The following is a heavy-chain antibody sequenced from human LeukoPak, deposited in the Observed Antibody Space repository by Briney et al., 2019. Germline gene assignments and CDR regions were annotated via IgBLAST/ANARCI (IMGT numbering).Heavy chain of an antibody. J-gene: IGHJ4*02. CDR3: ARDLVAVAPSGYFDY. CDR2: IKQDGSEK. V-gene: IGHV3-7*04. Sequence: SGGSLRHSCAASGFPFSSHRMGWVRQAPGKGLEWVANIKQDGSEKYYVDSVKGRFTISRDNAKNSLYLQMNSLRAEDTAVYYCARDLVAVAPSGYFDYWGQGTLVTVSS. D-gene: IGHD6-19*01. CDR1: GFPFSSHR.